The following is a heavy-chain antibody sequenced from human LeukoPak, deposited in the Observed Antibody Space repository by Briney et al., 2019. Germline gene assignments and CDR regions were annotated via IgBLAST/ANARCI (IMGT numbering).Heavy chain of an antibody. CDR1: GFTFNNYG. Sequence: GGSLRLSCAVSGFTFNNYGMQWVRQAPGKGLEWVALIQPDGNHKYYADSVKGRFTVSRDNSKSTLYLQLSSLRAEDTAVYYCAKRDRETEFDYWGQGTLVTVSS. V-gene: IGHV3-30*02. CDR2: IQPDGNHK. J-gene: IGHJ4*02. D-gene: IGHD1-26*01. CDR3: AKRDRETEFDY.